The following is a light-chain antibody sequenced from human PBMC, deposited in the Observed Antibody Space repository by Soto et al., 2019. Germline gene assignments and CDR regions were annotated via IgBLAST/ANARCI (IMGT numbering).Light chain of an antibody. Sequence: QSVLTQPASVSGSPGQSITISCTGTSSDVGGYNYVSWYQQHPGKAPRLMIYDVSTRPSGVSNRFSGSKSGNTASLTISGLQADDEADYYCSSYTPTRSYVFGTGTRSPS. J-gene: IGLJ1*01. CDR1: SSDVGGYNY. CDR3: SSYTPTRSYV. CDR2: DVS. V-gene: IGLV2-14*03.